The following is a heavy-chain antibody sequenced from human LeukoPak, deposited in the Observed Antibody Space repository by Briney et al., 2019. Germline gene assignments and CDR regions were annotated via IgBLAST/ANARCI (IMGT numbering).Heavy chain of an antibody. V-gene: IGHV3-30*18. CDR3: AKDLAYYGMDV. CDR1: GFTFSSYG. D-gene: IGHD3-16*01. CDR2: ISYDGSNK. Sequence: GGSLRLSCAASGFTFSSYGMHWVRQAPSKGLEWVAVISYDGSNKYYADSVKGRFTISRDNSKNTLYLQMNSLRAEDTAVYYCAKDLAYYGMDVWGQGTTVTVS. J-gene: IGHJ6*02.